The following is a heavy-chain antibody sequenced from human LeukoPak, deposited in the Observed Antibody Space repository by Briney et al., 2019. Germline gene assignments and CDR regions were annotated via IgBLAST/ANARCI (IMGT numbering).Heavy chain of an antibody. J-gene: IGHJ5*02. V-gene: IGHV1-2*02. Sequence: ASVKVSCKASGYIFTGYYIHWVRQAPGQGLEWMGWINPNSGGTKYAQKFQGRVTMTRDTSISTAYMGLSRLRSDDTAVYYCAKGRVVAGTKSLTYNWFDPWGQGTLVTVSS. D-gene: IGHD6-19*01. CDR2: INPNSGGT. CDR1: GYIFTGYY. CDR3: AKGRVVAGTKSLTYNWFDP.